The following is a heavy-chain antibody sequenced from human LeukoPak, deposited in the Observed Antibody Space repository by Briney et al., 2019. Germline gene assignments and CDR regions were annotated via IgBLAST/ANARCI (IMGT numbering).Heavy chain of an antibody. J-gene: IGHJ3*02. CDR3: ARLGITMVRAPSGKAFDT. CDR2: INHSGST. D-gene: IGHD3-10*01. V-gene: IGHV4-34*01. Sequence: SETLSLTCAVYGGSFSGYYWSWIRQPPGKGLEWIGEINHSGSTNYNPSLKSRVTISVDTSKNQFSLKLSSVTAADTAVYYCARLGITMVRAPSGKAFDTWGQGTMVTVSS. CDR1: GGSFSGYY.